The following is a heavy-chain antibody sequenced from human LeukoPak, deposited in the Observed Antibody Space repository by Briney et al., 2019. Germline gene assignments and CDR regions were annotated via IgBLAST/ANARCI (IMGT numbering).Heavy chain of an antibody. CDR2: IYYSGST. D-gene: IGHD3-22*01. CDR1: GGSISSSSYY. Sequence: SETLSLTCTVSGGSISSSSYYWGWIRQPPGKGLEWIGSIYYSGSTYYNPSLKSRVTISVDTSKNQFSLKLSSVTAADTAVYYCAREDDSSGYYFDYWGQGTLVTVSS. CDR3: AREDDSSGYYFDY. J-gene: IGHJ4*02. V-gene: IGHV4-39*07.